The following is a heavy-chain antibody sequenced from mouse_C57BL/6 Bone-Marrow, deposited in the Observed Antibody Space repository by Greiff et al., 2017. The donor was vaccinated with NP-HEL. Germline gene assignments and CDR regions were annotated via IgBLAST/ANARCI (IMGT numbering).Heavy chain of an antibody. CDR2: IYWDGDK. Sequence: QVQLKESGPGILQSSQTLSLTCSFSGFSLSTSGMGVSWIRQPSGKGLEWLAHIYWDGDKRYNPSLKSLLPISKDTSRNQVFLKITSVDTADTATYYCARSGTHYYGSSFFDYWGQGTTLTVSS. J-gene: IGHJ2*01. CDR3: ARSGTHYYGSSFFDY. V-gene: IGHV8-12*01. CDR1: GFSLSTSGMG. D-gene: IGHD1-1*01.